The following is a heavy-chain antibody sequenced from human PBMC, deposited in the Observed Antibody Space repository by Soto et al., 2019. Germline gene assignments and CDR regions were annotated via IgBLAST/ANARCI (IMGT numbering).Heavy chain of an antibody. Sequence: GGSLRLSCAASGFTFSSYDMHWVRQATGKGLEWVSAIGTAGDTYYPGSVKGRFTISRENAKNSLYLQMNSLRAEDTAVYYCARVEIGDISYDYWGQGTLVTVSS. CDR3: ARVEIGDISYDY. CDR1: GFTFSSYD. CDR2: IGTAGDT. J-gene: IGHJ4*02. V-gene: IGHV3-13*01. D-gene: IGHD2-21*02.